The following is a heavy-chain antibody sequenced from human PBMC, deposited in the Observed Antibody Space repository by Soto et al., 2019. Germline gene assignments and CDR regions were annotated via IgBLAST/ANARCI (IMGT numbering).Heavy chain of an antibody. CDR2: IIAMFGTA. CDR3: ARVVREGYSSSYWYYYYGMDV. V-gene: IGHV1-69*13. CDR1: GGTLTISSHG. J-gene: IGHJ6*02. Sequence: GASVKVSCKASGGTLTISSHGISWVRQAPGQGLEWMGGIIAMFGTANYAQKFQGRVTITADGSTSTAYMELRSLRSDDTAVYYCARVVREGYSSSYWYYYYGMDVWGQGTTVTVSS. D-gene: IGHD6-6*01.